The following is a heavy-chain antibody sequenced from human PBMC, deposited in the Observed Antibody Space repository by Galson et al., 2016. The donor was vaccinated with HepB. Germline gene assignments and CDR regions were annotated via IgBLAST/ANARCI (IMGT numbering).Heavy chain of an antibody. CDR1: GFTFSSYE. CDR2: ISKSGSNV. Sequence: SLRLSCAASGFTFSSYEMNWVRQAPGKGLQWVAFISKSGSNVYYGDSVKGRFTISRDNAESTLYLHMHNLGAEDTAFYFCVRDDIVAPGEATYYFDLWGHGILVTVSS. V-gene: IGHV3-48*03. CDR3: VRDDIVAPGEATYYFDL. J-gene: IGHJ5*02. D-gene: IGHD5-12*01.